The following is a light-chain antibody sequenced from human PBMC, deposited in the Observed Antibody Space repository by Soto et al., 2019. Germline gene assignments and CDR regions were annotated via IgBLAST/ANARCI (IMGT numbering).Light chain of an antibody. V-gene: IGLV2-14*01. Sequence: QSALTQPASVSGSPGQSITISCTGTSSDVGGYNYVSWYQQHPGKAPKLIIYNVSNRPSGVSNRFSGSKSGNTASLTISGLQAEDEGHYYCSSFTSSNTVLFGRGTQLTVL. CDR1: SSDVGGYNY. CDR3: SSFTSSNTVL. J-gene: IGLJ2*01. CDR2: NVS.